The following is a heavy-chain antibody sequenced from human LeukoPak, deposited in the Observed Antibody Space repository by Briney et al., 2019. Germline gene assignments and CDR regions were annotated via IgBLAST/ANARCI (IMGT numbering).Heavy chain of an antibody. J-gene: IGHJ4*02. V-gene: IGHV3-20*04. D-gene: IGHD2-15*01. CDR1: GFTFDDYG. CDR2: INWNGGST. Sequence: GGSLRLSCAVSGFTFDDYGMTWVRQAPGKGLEWVSGINWNGGSTGYADSVKGRFTISRDNSKNTLYLQMNSLRAEDTAVYYCAKFGRTYCSGGSCYSDYWGQGTLVTVSS. CDR3: AKFGRTYCSGGSCYSDY.